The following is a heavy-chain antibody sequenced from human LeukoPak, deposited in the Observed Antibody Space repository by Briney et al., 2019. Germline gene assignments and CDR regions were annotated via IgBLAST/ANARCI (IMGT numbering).Heavy chain of an antibody. Sequence: GGSLRLSCAASGFTFSSYGMHWVSQAPGKGLEWVAFIRYDGSNKYYADSVKGRFTISRDNSKNTLYLQTNSLRAEDRAVYYCAKDEEVVEATVGFDYWGQGTLVTVSS. V-gene: IGHV3-30*02. CDR1: GFTFSSYG. CDR3: AKDEEVVEATVGFDY. D-gene: IGHD1-26*01. J-gene: IGHJ4*02. CDR2: IRYDGSNK.